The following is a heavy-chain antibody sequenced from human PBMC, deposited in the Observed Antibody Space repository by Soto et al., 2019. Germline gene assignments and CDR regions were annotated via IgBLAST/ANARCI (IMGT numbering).Heavy chain of an antibody. D-gene: IGHD3-10*01. CDR1: GFTFSSYG. V-gene: IGHV3-30*18. CDR2: ISYDGSNK. Sequence: GGSLRLSCAASGFTFSSYGMHWVRQAPGKGLEWVAVISYDGSNKYYADSVKGRFTISRDNSKNTLYLQMNSLRAEDTAVYYCAKAGRWLQSHYYGMDVWGQGTTVTVSS. CDR3: AKAGRWLQSHYYGMDV. J-gene: IGHJ6*02.